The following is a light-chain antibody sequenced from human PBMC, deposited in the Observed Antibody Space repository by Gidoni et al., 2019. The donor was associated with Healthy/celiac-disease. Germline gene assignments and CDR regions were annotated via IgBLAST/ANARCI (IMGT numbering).Light chain of an antibody. J-gene: IGKJ4*01. CDR3: QQYNRYSLLP. V-gene: IGKV1-5*03. CDR2: QAS. Sequence: DIKMTQSPSTQSASVGDRVTITCRASQSISSLLTWYQQKPGKAPKLLIYQASSLESGVPSRFRGSGSGTEFTLTISSLQPGGFAPYYCQQYNRYSLLPFGGGTKVEIK. CDR1: QSISSL.